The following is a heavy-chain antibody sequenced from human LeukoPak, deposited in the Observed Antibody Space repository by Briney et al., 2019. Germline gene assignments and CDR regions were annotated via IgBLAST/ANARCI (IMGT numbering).Heavy chain of an antibody. CDR2: INPNSGGT. J-gene: IGHJ4*02. D-gene: IGHD1-26*01. CDR1: GYTFTGYY. CDR3: ARASSGSYYLWDY. Sequence: ASVKVCCKASGYTFTGYYMHWVRQAPGQGLEWMGWINPNSGGTNYAQKFQGRVTMTRDTSISTAYMELSRLRSDDTAVYYCARASSGSYYLWDYWGQGTLVTVSS. V-gene: IGHV1-2*02.